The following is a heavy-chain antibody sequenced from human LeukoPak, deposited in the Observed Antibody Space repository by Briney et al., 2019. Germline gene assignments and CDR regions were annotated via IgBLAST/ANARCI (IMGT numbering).Heavy chain of an antibody. CDR2: ISASGGST. V-gene: IGHV3-23*01. D-gene: IGHD6-25*01. CDR3: AKHSSDWMYAYDI. CDR1: GFTVSSNY. Sequence: GGSLRLSCAASGFTVSSNYMSWVRQAPGKGLEWVSTISASGGSTYYADSVKGRFTISRDNSKNTLYLQMNSLRAEDTAVYYCAKHSSDWMYAYDIWGQGTMVTVSS. J-gene: IGHJ3*02.